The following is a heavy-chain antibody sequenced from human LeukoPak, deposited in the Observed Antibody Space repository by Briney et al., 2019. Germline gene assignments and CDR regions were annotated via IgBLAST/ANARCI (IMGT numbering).Heavy chain of an antibody. CDR1: GFTFSSYG. Sequence: PAGSLRLSCAASGFTFSSYGLSWVRQAPGKGLEWVSTISGSAYNSYYADSVKGRFTISRDNSANTLYLQMDNLRAEDTALYYCAKHSGSYFIYYIDSWGQGTLVTVSS. D-gene: IGHD1-26*01. CDR2: ISGSAYNS. V-gene: IGHV3-23*01. J-gene: IGHJ4*02. CDR3: AKHSGSYFIYYIDS.